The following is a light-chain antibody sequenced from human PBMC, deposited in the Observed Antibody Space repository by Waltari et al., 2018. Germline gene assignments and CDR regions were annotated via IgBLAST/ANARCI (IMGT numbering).Light chain of an antibody. CDR2: DVS. CDR3: ASYTSGNTLI. CDR1: STDVGSYNY. V-gene: IGLV2-14*03. Sequence: QSALTQPASVSGSPGQSISISCTGTSTDVGSYNYVSCYQQHPGSAPKLMIYDVSERPSGVSDRFSGSKSGNTASLTISGLQAEDEADYYCASYTSGNTLIFGGGTRVTVL. J-gene: IGLJ2*01.